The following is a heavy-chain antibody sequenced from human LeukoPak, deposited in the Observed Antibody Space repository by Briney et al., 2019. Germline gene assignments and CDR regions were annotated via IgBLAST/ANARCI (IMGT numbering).Heavy chain of an antibody. V-gene: IGHV4-59*01. CDR2: IYYSGST. CDR1: GGSISSYY. J-gene: IGHJ4*02. CDR3: ARDILTGYTPGY. Sequence: LETLSLTCTVSGGSISSYYWSWIRQPPGKGLEWVGYIYYSGSTNYNPSLKSRVTISVDTSKNQFSLKLSSVTAADTAVYYCARDILTGYTPGYWGQGSLVTVSS. D-gene: IGHD3-9*01.